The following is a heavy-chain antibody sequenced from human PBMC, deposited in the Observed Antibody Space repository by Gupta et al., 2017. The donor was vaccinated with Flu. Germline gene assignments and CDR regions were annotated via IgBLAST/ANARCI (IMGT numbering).Heavy chain of an antibody. CDR3: ATVTTGC. J-gene: IGHJ4*02. Sequence: EVXLXESGGGLVQPGGSLRLSXXXXXFXXXXSYLQWVRQAPGKGLVWVSRINPDGSSTTYADSVKGRFTISRDNAKNTLYLQMNSLGADDTAVYYCATVTTGCWGQGTLVTVSS. D-gene: IGHD4-17*01. CDR2: INPDGSST. CDR1: XFXXXXSY. V-gene: IGHV3-74*03.